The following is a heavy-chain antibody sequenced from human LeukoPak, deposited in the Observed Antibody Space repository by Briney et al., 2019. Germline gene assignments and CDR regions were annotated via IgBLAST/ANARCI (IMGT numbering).Heavy chain of an antibody. D-gene: IGHD6-13*01. J-gene: IGHJ4*02. V-gene: IGHV1-69*13. CDR2: IIPIFGTA. Sequence: SVKVSCKASGYTFTSYGISWVRQAPGQGLEWMGGIIPIFGTANYAQKFQGRVTITADESTSTAYMELSSLRSEDTAVYYCARDRPSSSWENWGQGTLVTVSS. CDR1: GYTFTSYG. CDR3: ARDRPSSSWEN.